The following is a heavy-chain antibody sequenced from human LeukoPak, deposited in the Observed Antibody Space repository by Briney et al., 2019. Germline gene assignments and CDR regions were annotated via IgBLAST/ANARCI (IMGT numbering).Heavy chain of an antibody. CDR1: EFPFNNHD. D-gene: IGHD2-15*01. CDR2: ISYDGRNK. Sequence: GGSLRLSCAASEFPFNNHDMHWVRQAPGKGLEWVAAISYDGRNKYYADSVKGRFTISRDNSKNTLNLQMNSLRAEDTAVFYCAKPRDIDSWAFDVWGQGTMVTVSS. V-gene: IGHV3-30*18. J-gene: IGHJ3*01. CDR3: AKPRDIDSWAFDV.